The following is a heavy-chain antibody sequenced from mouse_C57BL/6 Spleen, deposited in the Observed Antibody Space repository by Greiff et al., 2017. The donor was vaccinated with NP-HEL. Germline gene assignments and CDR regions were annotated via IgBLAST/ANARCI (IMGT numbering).Heavy chain of an antibody. CDR1: GYTFTDYY. CDR2: INPNNGGT. J-gene: IGHJ1*03. Sequence: EVQLQQSGPELVKPGASVKISCKASGYTFTDYYMNWVKQSHGKSLEWIGDINPNNGGTSYNQKFKGKATLTVDKSSSTAYMELRSLTSEDSAVYYCARSHYDYDVGYFDVWGTGTTVTVSS. D-gene: IGHD2-4*01. V-gene: IGHV1-26*01. CDR3: ARSHYDYDVGYFDV.